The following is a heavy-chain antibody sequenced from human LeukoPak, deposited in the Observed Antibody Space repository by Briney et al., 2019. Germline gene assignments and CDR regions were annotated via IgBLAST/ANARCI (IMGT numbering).Heavy chain of an antibody. CDR2: IYYSGST. Sequence: SETLSLTCTVSGGSISSYYWSWIRRPPGKGLEWIGYIYYSGSTNYNPSLKSRVTISVDTSKNQFSLKLSSVTAADTAVYYCARGYYYGSGSYSRYLYYFDYWGQGTLVTVSS. J-gene: IGHJ4*02. V-gene: IGHV4-59*01. D-gene: IGHD3-10*01. CDR3: ARGYYYGSGSYSRYLYYFDY. CDR1: GGSISSYY.